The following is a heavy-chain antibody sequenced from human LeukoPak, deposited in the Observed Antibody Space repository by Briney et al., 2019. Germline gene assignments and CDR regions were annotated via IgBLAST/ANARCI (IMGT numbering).Heavy chain of an antibody. Sequence: PGGSLRLSCAASGFTFSTSWMIWVRQAPGKGLEWVANIKEDGSEKYYVDSVKGRFTISRDNAKNSLYLQMNSLRAEDTAVYYCASGYYSGWYIPYYWGQRTLVTVSS. V-gene: IGHV3-7*01. J-gene: IGHJ4*02. CDR2: IKEDGSEK. CDR1: GFTFSTSW. D-gene: IGHD6-19*01. CDR3: ASGYYSGWYIPYY.